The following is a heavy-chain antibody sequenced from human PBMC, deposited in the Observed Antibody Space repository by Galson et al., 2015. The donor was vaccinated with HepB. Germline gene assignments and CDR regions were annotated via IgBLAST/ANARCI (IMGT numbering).Heavy chain of an antibody. CDR1: GYSISSGYY. CDR2: IYHSGST. V-gene: IGHV4-38-2*01. Sequence: ETLSLTCAVSGYSISSGYYWGWIRQPPGKGLEWIGSIYHSGSTYYNPSLKSRVTISVDTSKNQFSLKLSSVTAADTAVYYCARAANVGGYFDYWGQGTLVTVSS. D-gene: IGHD1-26*01. J-gene: IGHJ4*02. CDR3: ARAANVGGYFDY.